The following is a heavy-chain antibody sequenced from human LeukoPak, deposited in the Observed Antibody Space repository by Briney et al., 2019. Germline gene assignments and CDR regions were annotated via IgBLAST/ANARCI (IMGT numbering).Heavy chain of an antibody. J-gene: IGHJ4*01. V-gene: IGHV3-64*04. CDR1: GFTFSSYG. D-gene: IGHD2-21*02. CDR3: ARDRGAYCGGDCYLGFDY. CDR2: ISDSGGST. Sequence: HPGGSLRLSCAASGFTFSSYGMHWVRQAPGKGLEYVSAISDSGGSTYYADSVKGRFTISRDNAKKSLYLQMTSLTAEDTAVYYCARDRGAYCGGDCYLGFDYWGRGTLVTVSS.